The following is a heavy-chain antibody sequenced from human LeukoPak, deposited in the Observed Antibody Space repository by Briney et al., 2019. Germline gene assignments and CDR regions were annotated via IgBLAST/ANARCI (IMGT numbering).Heavy chain of an antibody. V-gene: IGHV3-30*04. CDR3: ARDITPAGFDY. D-gene: IGHD6-25*01. J-gene: IGHJ4*02. CDR1: GFSFSSYA. Sequence: GGSLRLSCAASGFSFSSYAVHWVRQAPGKGLEWVAVISFDGSNGYYADSVKGRFTISRDNSKDTMYLQMNSLSAEDTAVYYCARDITPAGFDYWGQGTLVTVSS. CDR2: ISFDGSNG.